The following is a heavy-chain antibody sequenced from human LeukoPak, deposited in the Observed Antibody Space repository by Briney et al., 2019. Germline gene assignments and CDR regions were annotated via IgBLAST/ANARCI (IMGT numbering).Heavy chain of an antibody. CDR2: ISYSGDT. D-gene: IGHD5-18*01. Sequence: SETLSLTCTVSGGSVSFYYWSWIRQPPGKGLEWIGYISYSGDTNYNPSLKSRVTMSIDTSKNQFSLKLSSVTAADTAVYYCARARRFADTAQHFDYWGQGTLVTAYS. CDR1: GGSVSFYY. V-gene: IGHV4-59*02. J-gene: IGHJ4*02. CDR3: ARARRFADTAQHFDY.